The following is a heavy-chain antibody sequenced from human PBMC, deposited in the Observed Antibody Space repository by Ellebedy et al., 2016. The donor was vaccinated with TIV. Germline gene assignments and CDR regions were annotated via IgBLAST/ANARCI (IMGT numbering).Heavy chain of an antibody. CDR2: ISAYNGNT. Sequence: ASVKVSCXASGYTFTSYGISWVRQAPGQGLEWMGWISAYNGNTNYAQKLQGRVTMTTDTSTSTAYMELRSLRSDDTAVYYCARRPVDVGLGDYWGQGTLVTVSA. J-gene: IGHJ4*02. CDR3: ARRPVDVGLGDY. D-gene: IGHD1-26*01. CDR1: GYTFTSYG. V-gene: IGHV1-18*04.